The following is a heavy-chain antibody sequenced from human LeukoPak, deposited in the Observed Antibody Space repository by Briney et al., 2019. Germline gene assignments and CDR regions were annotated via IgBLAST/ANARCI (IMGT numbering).Heavy chain of an antibody. D-gene: IGHD1-14*01. CDR2: IYYSGST. V-gene: IGHV4-31*03. CDR3: AATGGGTSLEPFDY. CDR1: GGSISSGGYY. J-gene: IGHJ4*02. Sequence: SETLSLTCTVSGGSISSGGYYWSWIRQHPGKGLEWIGYIYYSGSTYYNPSLKSRVTISVDTPKNQFSLKLSSVTAADTAVYYCAATGGGTSLEPFDYWGQGTLVTVSS.